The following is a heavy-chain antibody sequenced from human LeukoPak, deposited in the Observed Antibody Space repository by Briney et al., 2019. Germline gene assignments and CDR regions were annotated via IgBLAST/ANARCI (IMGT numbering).Heavy chain of an antibody. J-gene: IGHJ4*02. Sequence: PSQTLSPTCTVSGGSMKSGSHYWSWLRQPAGKGLEWIGRIYTTGITIYNPSLKSRVTISVDTSKNQFSLKLSSVTAADTAVYYCARGYGDIVVVVAATHPYYFDYWGQGTLVTVSS. D-gene: IGHD2-15*01. CDR3: ARGYGDIVVVVAATHPYYFDY. V-gene: IGHV4-61*02. CDR1: GGSMKSGSHY. CDR2: IYTTGIT.